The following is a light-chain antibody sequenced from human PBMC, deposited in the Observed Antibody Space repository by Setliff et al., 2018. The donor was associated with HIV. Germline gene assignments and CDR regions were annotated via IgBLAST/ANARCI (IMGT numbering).Light chain of an antibody. Sequence: QSALAQPASVSGSPGQSITISCTGSSSDVGDTESVSWYHQHPGELPKLILYNVNQRPSGTSSRFSGSKSGSTASLTVSGLQTADEGTYYCCSYAIGDTWMFGGGTKVTVL. CDR3: CSYAIGDTWM. CDR2: NVN. V-gene: IGLV2-23*02. J-gene: IGLJ3*02. CDR1: SSDVGDTES.